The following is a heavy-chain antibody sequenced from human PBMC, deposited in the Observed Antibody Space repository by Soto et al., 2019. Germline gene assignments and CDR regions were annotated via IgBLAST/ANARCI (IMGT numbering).Heavy chain of an antibody. Sequence: PSETLSLTCTVSGGSISSGGYYWSWIRQHPGKGLEWIGYIYYSRSTYYNPSLKSRVTISVDTSKNQFSLKLSSVTAADTAVYYFARGHYDILTGYYGEGVWFDPWGQGTLVTVSS. CDR1: GGSISSGGYY. J-gene: IGHJ5*02. V-gene: IGHV4-31*03. CDR2: IYYSRST. D-gene: IGHD3-9*01. CDR3: ARGHYDILTGYYGEGVWFDP.